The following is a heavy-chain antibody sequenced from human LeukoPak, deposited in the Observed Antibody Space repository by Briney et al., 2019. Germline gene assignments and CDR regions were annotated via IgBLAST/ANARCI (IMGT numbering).Heavy chain of an antibody. CDR2: ITPNSGGT. CDR3: ARGTEQWLVRGGRGSFDP. CDR1: GYTFTGSY. Sequence: GASVKVSCKASGYTFTGSYMHWLQQAPGQGLKGMGWITPNSGGTNYAQKFQGRVTMTRDTSISTAYMELSRLRSDDTAVYYCARGTEQWLVRGGRGSFDPWGQGTLVTVSS. J-gene: IGHJ5*02. D-gene: IGHD6-19*01. V-gene: IGHV1-2*02.